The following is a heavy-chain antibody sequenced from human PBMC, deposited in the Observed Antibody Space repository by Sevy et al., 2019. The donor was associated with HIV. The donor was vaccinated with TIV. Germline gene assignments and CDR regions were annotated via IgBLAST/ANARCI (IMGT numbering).Heavy chain of an antibody. V-gene: IGHV3-23*01. CDR2: ISGSGGST. CDR3: AKGGWSSIAVASTPVY. D-gene: IGHD6-19*01. J-gene: IGHJ4*02. Sequence: GGSLRLSCAASGFTFSNYAMKWVRQAPGKGLEWVSGISGSGGSTYYADSVKGRFTISRDNSKNTLYLQMNSLRAEDTAVYYCAKGGWSSIAVASTPVYWGQGTLVTVSS. CDR1: GFTFSNYA.